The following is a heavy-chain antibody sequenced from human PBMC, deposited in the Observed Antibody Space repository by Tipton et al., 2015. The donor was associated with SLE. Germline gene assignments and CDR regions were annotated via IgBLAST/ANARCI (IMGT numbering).Heavy chain of an antibody. V-gene: IGHV3-9*01. CDR2: ISWNSGSI. D-gene: IGHD2-15*01. CDR1: GFTFDDYA. Sequence: VQPVQSGGGLVQPGRSLRLSCAASGFTFDDYAMHWVRQAPGKGLEWVSGISWNSGSIGYADSVKGRFTISRDNAKNSLYLQMNSLRAEDTALYYCAKAEEVEVAATFFDYWGQGTLVTVSS. CDR3: AKAEEVEVAATFFDY. J-gene: IGHJ4*02.